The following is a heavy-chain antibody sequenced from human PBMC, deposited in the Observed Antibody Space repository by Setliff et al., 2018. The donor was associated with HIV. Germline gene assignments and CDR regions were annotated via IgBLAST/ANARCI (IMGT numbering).Heavy chain of an antibody. CDR1: GYTFTNYY. Sequence: ASVKVSCKTSGYTFTNYYVNWVRQAPGQGLEWIGIMNCMNGDTSYAQNLKGRVIVTRDTSTSTVYMDLSSLRPEDTAVYYCARETQTNSGSYLAWGQGTLVTSPQ. D-gene: IGHD3-10*01. V-gene: IGHV1-46*01. CDR3: ARETQTNSGSYLA. CDR2: MNCMNGDT. J-gene: IGHJ4*02.